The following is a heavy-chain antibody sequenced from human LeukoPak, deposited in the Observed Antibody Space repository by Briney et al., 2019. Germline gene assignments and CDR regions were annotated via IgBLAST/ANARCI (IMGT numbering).Heavy chain of an antibody. CDR2: ISGSGGST. V-gene: IGHV3-23*01. D-gene: IGHD3-22*01. CDR3: AKVPISYYDSSGPGDY. J-gene: IGHJ4*02. CDR1: GFTFSSYA. Sequence: GGSLRLSCAASGFTFSSYAMSWVRQAPGKGLEWVSAISGSGGSTYYADFVKGRFTISRDNSKNTLYLQMNSLRAEDTAVYYCAKVPISYYDSSGPGDYWGQGTLVTVSS.